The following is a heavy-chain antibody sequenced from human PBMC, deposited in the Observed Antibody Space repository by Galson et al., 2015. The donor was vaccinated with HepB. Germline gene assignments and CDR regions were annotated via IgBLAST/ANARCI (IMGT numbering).Heavy chain of an antibody. D-gene: IGHD2-21*01. CDR2: T. Sequence: TYYVDSVKGRFTISREDSKSTLYMQMYGLRTEDTAIYYCATGLILAGAAWGQGTLVTVSS. V-gene: IGHV3-23*01. CDR3: ATGLILAGAA. J-gene: IGHJ5*02.